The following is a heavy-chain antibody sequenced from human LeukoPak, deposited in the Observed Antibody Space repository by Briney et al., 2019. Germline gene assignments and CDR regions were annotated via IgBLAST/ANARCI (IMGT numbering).Heavy chain of an antibody. CDR3: ASMVTTLDAFDI. CDR2: ISNSGSTI. CDR1: GFTFSSYS. Sequence: GGALRLSCAASGFTFSSYSMNRVRQAPGKGLEWVSYISNSGSTIHYADSVKGRFTISRDNAKNSLYLRMNSLSAEDTAVYYCASMVTTLDAFDIWGQGTMVTVSS. J-gene: IGHJ3*02. V-gene: IGHV3-48*04. D-gene: IGHD4-17*01.